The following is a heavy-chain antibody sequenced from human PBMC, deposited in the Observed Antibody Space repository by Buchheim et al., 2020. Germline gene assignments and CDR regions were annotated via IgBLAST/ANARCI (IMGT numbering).Heavy chain of an antibody. CDR3: VNSRESEWLLLSD. CDR2: ISYDGSNK. D-gene: IGHD3-22*01. J-gene: IGHJ4*02. Sequence: QVQLVESGGGVVQPGRSLRLSCAASGFTFSSYGMHWVRQAPGKGLEWVAVISYDGSNKYYVDSVKGRFTISRDNSKNTMYLQMNSLRAEDTAVYYCVNSRESEWLLLSDWGQGTL. V-gene: IGHV3-30*18. CDR1: GFTFSSYG.